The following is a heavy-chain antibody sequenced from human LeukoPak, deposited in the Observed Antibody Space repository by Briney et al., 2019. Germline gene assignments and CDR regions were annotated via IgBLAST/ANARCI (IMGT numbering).Heavy chain of an antibody. V-gene: IGHV3-23*01. CDR3: AKDLGQWLVRGVDY. CDR2: ISGSGGSAGST. J-gene: IGHJ4*02. CDR1: GFIFSSYT. Sequence: GGSLRLSCAASGFIFSSYTMTWVRQAPGRGLEWVSGISGSGGSAGSTYHTDSVKGRFTISRDNSKNTLYLQMDSLRAEDTAVYYCAKDLGQWLVRGVDYWGQGTLVTVSS. D-gene: IGHD6-19*01.